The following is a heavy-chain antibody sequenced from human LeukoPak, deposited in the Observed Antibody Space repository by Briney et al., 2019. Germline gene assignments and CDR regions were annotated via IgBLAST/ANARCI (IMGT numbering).Heavy chain of an antibody. CDR3: AKAPVTTCSGAYCYPFDY. D-gene: IGHD2-21*01. J-gene: IGHJ4*02. V-gene: IGHV3-23*01. Sequence: GGSLRLSCAASGFTLSSYPMSWVRQAPGKGLEWVSAISVSGNTYHADSVKGRFTISRDSSKSTLYLQMNRLRAEDAAVYYCAKAPVTTCSGAYCYPFDYWGQGTLVTVSS. CDR1: GFTLSSYP. CDR2: ISVSGNT.